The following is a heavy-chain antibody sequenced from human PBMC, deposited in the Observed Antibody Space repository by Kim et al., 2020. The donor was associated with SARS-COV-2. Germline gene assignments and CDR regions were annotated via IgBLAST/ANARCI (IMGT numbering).Heavy chain of an antibody. CDR3: ARGEALLWCGELLLGTLDY. V-gene: IGHV4-59*09. D-gene: IGHD3-10*01. Sequence: SRVNISVDTSKNQFSLKLSSVTAADTAVYYCARGEALLWCGELLLGTLDYWGQGTLVTVSS. J-gene: IGHJ4*02.